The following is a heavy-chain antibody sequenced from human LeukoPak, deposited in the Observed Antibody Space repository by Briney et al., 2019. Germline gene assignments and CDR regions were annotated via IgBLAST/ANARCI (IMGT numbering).Heavy chain of an antibody. J-gene: IGHJ4*02. Sequence: PGGSLRLSCAASGFTFSSYDMSWVRQAPGKGLEWVSGITYSSGYTYYADSVKGRFTISRDNSKNTVYLQMNSLRVEDTTIYYCARGQEFDDGVFDSWGQGTLVTVSS. CDR2: ITYSSGYT. CDR1: GFTFSSYD. V-gene: IGHV3-23*01. CDR3: ARGQEFDDGVFDS. D-gene: IGHD1-1*01.